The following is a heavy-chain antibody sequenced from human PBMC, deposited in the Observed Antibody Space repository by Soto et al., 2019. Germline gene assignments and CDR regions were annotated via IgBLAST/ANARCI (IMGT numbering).Heavy chain of an antibody. D-gene: IGHD6-13*01. CDR2: INPNSGGT. V-gene: IGHV1-2*02. J-gene: IGHJ1*01. Sequence: ASVKVSCKASGGTFSSYAISWVRQAPGQGLEWMGWINPNSGGTNYAQKFQGRVTMTRDTSISTAYMELSRLRSDDTAVYYCARNALRIAAAGTLRYFQHWGQGTLVTVSS. CDR1: GGTFSSYA. CDR3: ARNALRIAAAGTLRYFQH.